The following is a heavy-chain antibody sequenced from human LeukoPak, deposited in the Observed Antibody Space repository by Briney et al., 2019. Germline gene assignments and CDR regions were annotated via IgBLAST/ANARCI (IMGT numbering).Heavy chain of an antibody. Sequence: GGSLRLSCAASGFTISFYWMSWVRQAPGKGLEWVAVISYDGSNKYYADSVKGRFTISRDNPKNTLYLQMNSLRAEDTAVYYCARSVVVTAEIDYWGQGTLVTVSS. J-gene: IGHJ4*02. CDR1: GFTISFYW. V-gene: IGHV3-30-3*01. CDR3: ARSVVVTAEIDY. CDR2: ISYDGSNK. D-gene: IGHD2-21*02.